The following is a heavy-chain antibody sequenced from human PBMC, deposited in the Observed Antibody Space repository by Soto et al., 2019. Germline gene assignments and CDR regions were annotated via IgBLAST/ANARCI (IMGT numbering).Heavy chain of an antibody. V-gene: IGHV1-69*02. D-gene: IGHD3-22*01. Sequence: QVQLVQSGAEVKKPGSSVKVSCKASGGTFSSYTISWVRQAPGQGLEWMGRIIPILGIANYAQKFQGRVTITADKSTCTAYMELSSLRSEDTAVYYCASDGDYYDSRDYFDYWGQGPLVTVSS. J-gene: IGHJ4*02. CDR1: GGTFSSYT. CDR3: ASDGDYYDSRDYFDY. CDR2: IIPILGIA.